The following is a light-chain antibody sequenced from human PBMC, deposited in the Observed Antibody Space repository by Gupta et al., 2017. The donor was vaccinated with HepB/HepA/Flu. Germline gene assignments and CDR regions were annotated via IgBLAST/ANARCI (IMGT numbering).Light chain of an antibody. CDR3: QQYYSFPRT. V-gene: IGKV1D-8*01. Sequence: VIWITQSPSLLSASTGDRVTISCRMSQGISSYFDWYQQKPGKAPEFLMYAASTLQSGVPSRCSCSGCGTYFSRTISCLQSEDLATYYCQQYYSFPRTFGQGTKVEIK. CDR2: AAS. CDR1: QGISSY. J-gene: IGKJ1*01.